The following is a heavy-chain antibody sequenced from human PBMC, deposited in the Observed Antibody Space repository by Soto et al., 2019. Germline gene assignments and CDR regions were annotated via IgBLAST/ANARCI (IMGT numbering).Heavy chain of an antibody. J-gene: IGHJ6*02. CDR1: GYTFTSYA. D-gene: IGHD5-18*01. CDR3: XXXXXXXXXXXXYGMDV. Sequence: QVQLVQSGAEEKKPGASVKVSCKASGYTFTSYAMHWVRQAPGQRLEWMGWINAGNGNTKYSQKFQGRVTITRDTSXXTAXXXXXXXXXXXXXXXXXXXXXXXXXXXXXYGMDVWGQGTTVTVSS. V-gene: IGHV1-3*05. CDR2: INAGNGNT.